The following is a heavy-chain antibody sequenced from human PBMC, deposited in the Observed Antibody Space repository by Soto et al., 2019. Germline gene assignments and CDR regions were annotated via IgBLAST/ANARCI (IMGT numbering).Heavy chain of an antibody. D-gene: IGHD6-13*01. V-gene: IGHV1-8*01. Sequence: QVQLVQSGAEVKKPGASVKVSCKASGYTFTSYDITWVRQAPGQVLEWMGWMNPNSGNTGYAQKFQGRVTMTRNTSISTAYMELSSLRSEDTAVYYCARGIAAAGTEPFDYWGQGTLVTVSS. CDR2: MNPNSGNT. CDR3: ARGIAAAGTEPFDY. CDR1: GYTFTSYD. J-gene: IGHJ4*02.